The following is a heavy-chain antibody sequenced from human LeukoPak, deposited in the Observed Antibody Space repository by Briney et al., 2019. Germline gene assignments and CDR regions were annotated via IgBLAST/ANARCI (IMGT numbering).Heavy chain of an antibody. CDR2: FDPEDGET. D-gene: IGHD3-22*01. CDR1: GYTLTELS. J-gene: IGHJ3*02. CDR3: ATALQKDYYDSSGYPDGAFDI. Sequence: GASVKVSCKVSGYTLTELSMHWVRQAPGKGLEWMGGFDPEDGETIYAQKFQGRVTMTEDTSTDTAYMELSSLRSEDTAVYYCATALQKDYYDSSGYPDGAFDIWGQGTMVTVSS. V-gene: IGHV1-24*01.